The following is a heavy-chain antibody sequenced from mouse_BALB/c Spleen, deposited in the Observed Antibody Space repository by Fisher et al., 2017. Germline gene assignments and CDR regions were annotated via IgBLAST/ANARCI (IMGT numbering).Heavy chain of an antibody. CDR3: ARNLVEVRRRYYAMDY. Sequence: KFKGKATLTADKSSSTAYMQLSSLASEDSAVYYCARNLVEVRRRYYAMDYWGQGTSVTVSS. V-gene: IGHV1-87*01. J-gene: IGHJ4*01. D-gene: IGHD2-14*01.